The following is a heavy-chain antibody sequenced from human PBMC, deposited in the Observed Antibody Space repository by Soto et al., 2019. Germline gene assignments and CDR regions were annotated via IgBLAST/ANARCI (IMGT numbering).Heavy chain of an antibody. CDR1: GYTFTSYG. V-gene: IGHV1-18*01. Sequence: ASVKVSCKASGYTFTSYGISWVRQAPGQGLEWMGWISAYNGNTNYAQKLQGRVTMTTDTSTSTAYMELRSLRSDDTAVYYCASARGDYYYYGMDVWGQGTTVTVS. CDR2: ISAYNGNT. CDR3: ASARGDYYYYGMDV. J-gene: IGHJ6*02.